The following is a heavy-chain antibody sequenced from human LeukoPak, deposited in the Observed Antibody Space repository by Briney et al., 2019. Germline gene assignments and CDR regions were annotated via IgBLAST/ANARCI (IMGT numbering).Heavy chain of an antibody. CDR3: ARVVGSYYGYFDY. D-gene: IGHD1-26*01. V-gene: IGHV3-23*01. Sequence: PGGSLRLSCAASGFTFSSYAMSWVRQAPGKGLEWVSAISGSGGSTYYADSVKGRFTISRDNGKKSLYLQMNSLRAEDTAVYYCARVVGSYYGYFDYWGQGTLVTVSS. CDR1: GFTFSSYA. CDR2: ISGSGGST. J-gene: IGHJ4*02.